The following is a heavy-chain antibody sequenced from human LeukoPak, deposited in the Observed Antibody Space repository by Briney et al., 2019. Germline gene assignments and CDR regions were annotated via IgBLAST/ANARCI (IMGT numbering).Heavy chain of an antibody. J-gene: IGHJ2*01. CDR1: GGSISSYY. V-gene: IGHV4-59*01. Sequence: SETLSLTCTVSGGSISSYYWSWIRQPPGKGLEWIGYIYYSGSTNYNPSLKSRVTISVDTSKNQSSLKLSSVTAADTAVYYCARGASGWSHWYFDLWGRGTLVTVSS. CDR2: IYYSGST. CDR3: ARGASGWSHWYFDL. D-gene: IGHD6-19*01.